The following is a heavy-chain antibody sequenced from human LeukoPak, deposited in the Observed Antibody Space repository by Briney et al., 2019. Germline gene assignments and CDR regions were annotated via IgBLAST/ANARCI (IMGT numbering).Heavy chain of an antibody. CDR1: GYTFTGYY. D-gene: IGHD6-19*01. CDR3: ARVRGSGWYYEAVDI. CDR2: INPNSGGT. V-gene: IGHV1-2*02. J-gene: IGHJ3*02. Sequence: GASVKVSCKASGYTFTGYYMHWVRQAPGQGLEWMGWINPNSGGTNYAQKFQGRVTMTRDTSISTAYMELSRLRSDDTAVYYCARVRGSGWYYEAVDIWGQGTMVTVSS.